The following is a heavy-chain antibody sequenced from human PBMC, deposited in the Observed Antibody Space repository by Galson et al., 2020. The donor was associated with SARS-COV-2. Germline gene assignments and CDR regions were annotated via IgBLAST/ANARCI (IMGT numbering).Heavy chain of an antibody. J-gene: IGHJ2*01. CDR1: GFAFSTYD. CDR3: PAPAARGGYCDR. Sequence: GGSLRLSCEFSGFAFSTYDMSWVRQSPGKGLEWVSGLSVSTGARVYTDAVKGRFTISRDDSTNRLYLQMNSLRVDDTAIYYWPAPAARGGYCDRWGRGTLVSVSS. D-gene: IGHD2-2*01. V-gene: IGHV3-23*01. CDR2: LSVSTGAR.